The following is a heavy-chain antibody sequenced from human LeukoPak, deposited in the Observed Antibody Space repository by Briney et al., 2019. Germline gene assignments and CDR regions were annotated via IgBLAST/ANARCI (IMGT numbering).Heavy chain of an antibody. Sequence: PSETLSLTCTVSGGSISSYYWSWIRQPPGKGLEWIGYIYYSGSTNYNPSLKSRVTISVDTSKNQFSLKLSSVTAADTAVYYCARAKYCSSTSCDAPYYMDVWGKGTTVTVS. CDR1: GGSISSYY. V-gene: IGHV4-59*01. CDR2: IYYSGST. J-gene: IGHJ6*03. CDR3: ARAKYCSSTSCDAPYYMDV. D-gene: IGHD2-2*01.